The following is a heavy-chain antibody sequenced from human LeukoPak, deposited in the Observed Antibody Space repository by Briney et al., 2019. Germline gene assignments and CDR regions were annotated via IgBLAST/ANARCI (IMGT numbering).Heavy chain of an antibody. D-gene: IGHD6-6*01. Sequence: ASVKVSCKPSGYTFINYGISWVRQAPGQGREWMGWINTSTSNTNYAQKFQGRVTMTTDTSTTIVYMDLRSLTSDDTAMYYCARVDSRHRRHNMNVWGKGTTVTVSS. CDR1: GYTFINYG. CDR3: ARVDSRHRRHNMNV. CDR2: INTSTSNT. V-gene: IGHV1-18*01. J-gene: IGHJ6*03.